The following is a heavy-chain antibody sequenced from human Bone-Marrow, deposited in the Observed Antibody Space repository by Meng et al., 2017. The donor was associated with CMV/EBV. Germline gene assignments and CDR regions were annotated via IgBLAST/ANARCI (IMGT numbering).Heavy chain of an antibody. J-gene: IGHJ4*02. CDR1: GFTFSSYS. Sequence: GESLKISCAASGFTFSSYSMNWVHQAPGKGLEWVSYISSSGSIIYYVDSVKGRFTISRDNAKNSLYLQMNSLRAEDTAVYYCASEIYCSSTSCLDYWGQGKMVNVAS. CDR3: ASEIYCSSTSCLDY. CDR2: ISSSGSII. D-gene: IGHD2-2*01. V-gene: IGHV3-48*04.